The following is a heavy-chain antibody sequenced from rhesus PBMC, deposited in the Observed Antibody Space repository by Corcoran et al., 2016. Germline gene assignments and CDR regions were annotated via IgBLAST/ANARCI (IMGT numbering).Heavy chain of an antibody. J-gene: IGHJ6*01. CDR3: AKDRNWNYGLDS. Sequence: EVQLVQSGAEVTRPGESLKISCKTSGYSFTSYWISWVSQMPGKGLEWMGEIDPSDCDTRYNPSFQGHGTISADKSISTAYLQWSRLKASDTATYYCAKDRNWNYGLDSWGQGFVVTVSS. V-gene: IGHV5-20*01. CDR2: IDPSDCDT. D-gene: IGHD1-26*01. CDR1: GYSFTSYW.